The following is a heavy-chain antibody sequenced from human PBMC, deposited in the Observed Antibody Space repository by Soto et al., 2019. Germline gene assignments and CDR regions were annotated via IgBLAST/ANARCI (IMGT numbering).Heavy chain of an antibody. J-gene: IGHJ3*02. CDR2: INAGNGNT. V-gene: IGHV1-3*01. CDR1: GYTFTSYA. Sequence: QVQLVQSGAEVKKPGASVKVSCKASGYTFTSYAMHWVRQAPGQRLEWMGWINAGNGNTKYSQKFQGRVTITRDTSASTAYMELSSLRSEDTAVYYCARGGVLRYCDWGAFDSWGQGTMVTVSS. D-gene: IGHD3-9*01. CDR3: ARGGVLRYCDWGAFDS.